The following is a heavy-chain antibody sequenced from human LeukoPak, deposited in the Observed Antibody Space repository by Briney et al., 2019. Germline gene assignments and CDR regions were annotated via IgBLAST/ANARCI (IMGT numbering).Heavy chain of an antibody. V-gene: IGHV4-59*01. Sequence: SETLSLTCTVSGGAISSYYWNWIRQPPGKGLEWIGYIYYSGSTNYNLSLKSRVTMSVDTSKNQFSLKLSSVTAADTAVYYCARGGGNTFLGDYWGQGTLVTVSS. CDR2: IYYSGST. CDR3: ARGGGNTFLGDY. D-gene: IGHD3-16*01. J-gene: IGHJ4*02. CDR1: GGAISSYY.